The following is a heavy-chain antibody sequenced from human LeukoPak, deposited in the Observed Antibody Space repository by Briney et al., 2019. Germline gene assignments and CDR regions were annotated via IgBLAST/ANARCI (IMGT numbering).Heavy chain of an antibody. D-gene: IGHD6-13*01. Sequence: SETLSLTCAVSGGSISGYYWSWIRQPPGKGLEWIGEINHSGSTNYNPSLKSRVTISVDTSKNQFSLKLSSVTAADTAVYYCARRGIAAAYHWGQGTLVTVSS. J-gene: IGHJ5*02. V-gene: IGHV4-34*01. CDR1: GGSISGYY. CDR3: ARRGIAAAYH. CDR2: INHSGST.